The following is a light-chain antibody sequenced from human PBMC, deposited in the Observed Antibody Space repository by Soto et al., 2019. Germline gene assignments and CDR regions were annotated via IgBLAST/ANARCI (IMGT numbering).Light chain of an antibody. V-gene: IGLV1-47*01. CDR1: SSNIGSNF. J-gene: IGLJ2*01. CDR3: AAWDDSLSGVV. CDR2: RNN. Sequence: QSVLTQPPSASGTPGQRVTISCSGSSSNIGSNFIYWYQQLPGTAPKLLIDRNNQRPSGVPDRFSGSKSGTSASLAISGLRSEDEGDYHCAAWDDSLSGVVFGGGTKLTDL.